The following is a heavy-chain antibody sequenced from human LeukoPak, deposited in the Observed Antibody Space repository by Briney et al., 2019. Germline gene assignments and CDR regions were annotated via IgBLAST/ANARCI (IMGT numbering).Heavy chain of an antibody. CDR3: ARGAITADLERSYHGHFDY. Sequence: SETLSLTCTVSGGSVSNYYWSWIRQSPGKGLEWIGYISHSGSVNYNPSLKSRATISVDKSKNQFSLKLSSVTAADTAVYYCARGAITADLERSYHGHFDYWGQGTLVTVSS. J-gene: IGHJ4*02. CDR1: GGSVSNYY. D-gene: IGHD1-26*01. CDR2: ISHSGSV. V-gene: IGHV4-59*02.